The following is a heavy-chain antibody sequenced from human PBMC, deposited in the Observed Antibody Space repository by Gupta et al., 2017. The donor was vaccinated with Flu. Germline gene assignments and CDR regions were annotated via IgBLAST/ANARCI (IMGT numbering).Heavy chain of an antibody. D-gene: IGHD2-2*01. J-gene: IGHJ4*02. CDR2: IYYSGST. V-gene: IGHV4-39*01. Sequence: GGWIRQPPGKGLEWIGSIYYSGSTYYNPSLESRVTISVDTSKNQFSLKLSYVTAEDTPVYYCARHVADIGVVPAPDYFDYWGQGTRGTVSS. CDR3: ARHVADIGVVPAPDYFDY.